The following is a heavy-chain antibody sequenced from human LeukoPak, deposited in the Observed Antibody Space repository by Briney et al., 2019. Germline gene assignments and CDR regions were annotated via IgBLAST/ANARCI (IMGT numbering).Heavy chain of an antibody. CDR2: IYSGGST. Sequence: PGGSLRLSCAASGFTVSSSYMSWVRQAPGKGLEWVSVIYSGGSTYYADSVKGRFTISRDNSKNTLYLQMNSLRAEDTAVYYCARKNSYYGVYFDYWGQGTLVTVSS. D-gene: IGHD3-3*01. CDR3: ARKNSYYGVYFDY. V-gene: IGHV3-66*02. J-gene: IGHJ4*02. CDR1: GFTVSSSY.